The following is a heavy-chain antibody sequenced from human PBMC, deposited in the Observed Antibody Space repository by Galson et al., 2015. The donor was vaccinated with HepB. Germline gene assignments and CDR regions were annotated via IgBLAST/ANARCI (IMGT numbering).Heavy chain of an antibody. D-gene: IGHD6-6*01. V-gene: IGHV3-21*01. J-gene: IGHJ4*02. CDR3: ASFSSSSYEGY. Sequence: SLRLSCAASGFTFSSYSMNWVRQAPGKGLEWVSSISSSSSYIYYADSVKGRFTISRDNAKNSLYLQMNSLRAEDTAVYYCASFSSSSYEGYWGQGTLVTVSS. CDR2: ISSSSSYI. CDR1: GFTFSSYS.